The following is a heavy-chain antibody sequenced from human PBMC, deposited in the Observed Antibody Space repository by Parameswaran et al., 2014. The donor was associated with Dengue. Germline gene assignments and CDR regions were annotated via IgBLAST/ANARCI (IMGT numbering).Heavy chain of an antibody. D-gene: IGHD3-16*01. CDR3: AREGGPPVYYEYYFDY. V-gene: IGHV3-30-3*01. CDR2: ISYDGSNK. Sequence: VRQAPGKGLEWVAVISYDGSNKYYADSVKGRFTISRDNSKNTLYLQMNSLRAEDTAVYYCAREGGPPVYYEYYFDYWGQGTLVTVSA. J-gene: IGHJ4*02.